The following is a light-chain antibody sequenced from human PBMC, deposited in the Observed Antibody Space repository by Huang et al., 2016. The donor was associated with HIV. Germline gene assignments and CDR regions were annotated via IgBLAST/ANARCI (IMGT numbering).Light chain of an antibody. V-gene: IGKV3-15*01. CDR3: QQYNNWPPLLT. CDR2: GAS. Sequence: EIVMTQSPATLSVSPGVRVILSCRASESVSSSLAWYQQKPGQAPRLLIYGASTRAAGVPPRFSGSGSGTEFTLTISSRQSADFAVYYCQQYNNWPPLLTFGGGTKVEIK. J-gene: IGKJ4*01. CDR1: ESVSSS.